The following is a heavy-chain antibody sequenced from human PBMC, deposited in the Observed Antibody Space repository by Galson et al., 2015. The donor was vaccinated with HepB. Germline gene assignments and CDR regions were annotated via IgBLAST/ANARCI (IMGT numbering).Heavy chain of an antibody. CDR1: GFTVSRNH. Sequence: SLRLSCAVSGFTVSRNHMSWVRQAPGKELEWISVLFSGGTPYYADSVKGRFTISRDKSKNTLYLQMNSLRAEDTAIYYCARGNSNYYYMDVWGKGTTVTVSS. CDR2: LFSGGTP. CDR3: ARGNSNYYYMDV. D-gene: IGHD2/OR15-2a*01. J-gene: IGHJ6*03. V-gene: IGHV3-53*01.